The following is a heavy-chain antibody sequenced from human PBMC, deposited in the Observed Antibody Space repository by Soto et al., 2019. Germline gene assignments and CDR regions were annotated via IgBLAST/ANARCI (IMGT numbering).Heavy chain of an antibody. Sequence: ASVKVSCKASGYTFTSYAMHWVRQAPGQRLEWMGWINAGNGNTKYSQKFQGRVTITRDTSASTAYMELSSLRSEDTAVYYCARDSNSEIQLWPLYWGQGTLVTV. CDR3: ARDSNSEIQLWPLY. D-gene: IGHD5-18*01. CDR1: GYTFTSYA. CDR2: INAGNGNT. V-gene: IGHV1-3*01. J-gene: IGHJ4*02.